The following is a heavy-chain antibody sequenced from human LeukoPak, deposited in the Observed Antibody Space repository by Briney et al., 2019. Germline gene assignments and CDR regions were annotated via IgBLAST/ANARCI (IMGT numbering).Heavy chain of an antibody. Sequence: GGSLRLSCAASGFTFSSYAMHWVRQAPGKGLEWVAVISYDGSNKYYADSVKGRFTISRDNSKNTLYLQMNSLRAEDTAVYYCARGEDIVVVVAATPHYFDYWGQGTLVTVSS. D-gene: IGHD2-15*01. CDR2: ISYDGSNK. CDR3: ARGEDIVVVVAATPHYFDY. V-gene: IGHV3-30*01. J-gene: IGHJ4*02. CDR1: GFTFSSYA.